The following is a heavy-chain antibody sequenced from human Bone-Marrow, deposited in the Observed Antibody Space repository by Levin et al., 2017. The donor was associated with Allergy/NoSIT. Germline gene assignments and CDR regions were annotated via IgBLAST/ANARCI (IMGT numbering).Heavy chain of an antibody. Sequence: GESLKISCKASGYTFTSYGISWVRQAPGQGLEWMGWISAYNGNTNYAQKIQGRVTMTTDTSTSTAYMELRSLRSDDTAVYYCARWGYCSSTSCYTGDYYYYGMDVWGQGTTVTVSS. J-gene: IGHJ6*02. D-gene: IGHD2-2*02. V-gene: IGHV1-18*01. CDR2: ISAYNGNT. CDR1: GYTFTSYG. CDR3: ARWGYCSSTSCYTGDYYYYGMDV.